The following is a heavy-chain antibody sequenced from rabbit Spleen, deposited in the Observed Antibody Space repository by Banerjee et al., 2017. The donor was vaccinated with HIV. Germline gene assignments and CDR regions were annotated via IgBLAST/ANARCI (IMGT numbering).Heavy chain of an antibody. J-gene: IGHJ4*01. CDR2: INVYTGKP. CDR3: ARDLTSVVGWNFNL. CDR1: EFSFSSAYW. V-gene: IGHV1S40*01. D-gene: IGHD1-1*01. Sequence: QSLEESGGDLVKPGASLTLTCTASEFSFSSAYWVCWVRQAPGKGLQWIACINVYTGKPVYATWAKGRFTISRTSSTTVTLQMTSLTAADTATYFCARDLTSVVGWNFNLWGPGTLVTVS.